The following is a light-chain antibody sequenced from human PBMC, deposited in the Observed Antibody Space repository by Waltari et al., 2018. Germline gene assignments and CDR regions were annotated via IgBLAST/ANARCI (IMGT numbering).Light chain of an antibody. CDR1: SGHGSYA. V-gene: IGLV4-69*01. Sequence: QLVLTQSPSASASLGASVKLTCTLSSGHGSYAIAWHQQQPEKGPWYLMKLNSDCSHSPGDGIPDRFSGSSSGAERYRTISSLQSEEEADYYCQTWGTGIWVFGGGTKLTVL. CDR2: LNSDCSH. J-gene: IGLJ3*02. CDR3: QTWGTGIWV.